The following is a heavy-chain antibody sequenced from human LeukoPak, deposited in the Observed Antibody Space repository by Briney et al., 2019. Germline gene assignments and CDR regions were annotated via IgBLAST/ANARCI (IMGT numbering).Heavy chain of an antibody. CDR3: ARDEEAYDYVWGSYRYPAY. V-gene: IGHV4-39*02. CDR2: IYYSGST. Sequence: PSETLSLTCTVSGGSISSSSYYRGWIRQPPGKGLEWIGSIYYSGSTYYNPSLKSRVTISVDTSKNQFSLKLSSVTAADTAVYYCARDEEAYDYVWGSYRYPAYWGQGTLVTVSS. D-gene: IGHD3-16*02. J-gene: IGHJ4*02. CDR1: GGSISSSSYY.